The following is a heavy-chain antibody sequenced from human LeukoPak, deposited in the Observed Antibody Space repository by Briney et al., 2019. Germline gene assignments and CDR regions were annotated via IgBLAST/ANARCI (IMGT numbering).Heavy chain of an antibody. J-gene: IGHJ6*02. CDR2: ISGSGGST. CDR3: ADEGGPGWFGELSQMEDYYYGMDV. V-gene: IGHV3-23*01. CDR1: GFTFSSYA. Sequence: QSGGSLRLSCAASGFTFSSYAMSWVRQAPGKGLEWVSAISGSGGSTYYADSVKVRFTISRDNSKNTLYLQMNSLRAEDTAVYYCADEGGPGWFGELSQMEDYYYGMDVWGQGTTVTVSS. D-gene: IGHD3-10*01.